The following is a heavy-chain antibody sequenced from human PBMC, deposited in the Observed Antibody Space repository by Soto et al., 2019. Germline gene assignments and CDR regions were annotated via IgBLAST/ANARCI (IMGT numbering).Heavy chain of an antibody. D-gene: IGHD1-7*01. V-gene: IGHV3-74*01. CDR3: ARSLPGTYGAFDL. CDR2: ISGDGSST. CDR1: EFPFRSYW. J-gene: IGHJ3*01. Sequence: GGSVRRSCAASEFPFRSYWMHWFRQSPGKGLVWVSRISGDGSSTTYADSVRGRFTISRDNAKNTVYLQMDSLRAEDTAVYYCARSLPGTYGAFDLWGQGTMVTVSS.